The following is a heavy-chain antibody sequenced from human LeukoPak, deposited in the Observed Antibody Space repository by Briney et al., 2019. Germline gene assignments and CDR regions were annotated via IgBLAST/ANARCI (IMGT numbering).Heavy chain of an antibody. CDR2: IVVGSGNT. Sequence: SVKVSCKASGFTFTSPAMQWVRQARGQRLEWIGWIVVGSGNTNYAQKFQERVTITRDMSTSTAYMELSSLRSEDTAVYYCAAAYRELGLDYWGQGTLVTVSS. J-gene: IGHJ4*02. V-gene: IGHV1-58*02. D-gene: IGHD1-26*01. CDR3: AAAYRELGLDY. CDR1: GFTFTSPA.